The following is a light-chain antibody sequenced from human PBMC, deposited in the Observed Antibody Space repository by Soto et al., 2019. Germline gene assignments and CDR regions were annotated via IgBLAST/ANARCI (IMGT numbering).Light chain of an antibody. Sequence: EIVMTQSPATLSVSPGERATLSCRASQTISSSYLAWYQQKPGQAPRLLIYGASTRATGIPARFSGSGSGTEFTLPITSLQSEHFAVYYCQRYNYSPLTFGGGTRVEIK. CDR3: QRYNYSPLT. CDR1: QTISSSY. V-gene: IGKV3-15*01. J-gene: IGKJ4*01. CDR2: GAS.